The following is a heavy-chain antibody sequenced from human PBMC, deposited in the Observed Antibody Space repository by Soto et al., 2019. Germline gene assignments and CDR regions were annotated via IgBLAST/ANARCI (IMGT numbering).Heavy chain of an antibody. CDR2: IKHSGST. J-gene: IGHJ4*02. CDR1: GGCFSGYY. Sequence: QVQLQQWGAGLLKPSETLSPTCSVYGGCFSGYYWRWIRQPPGKGLEWIWEIKHSGSTNYNPSLKSRVTIPLETFKNQFPLKHSPVTAADTAVYYCARDDHGDYIECWGQGTLVTVSS. D-gene: IGHD4-17*01. CDR3: ARDDHGDYIEC. V-gene: IGHV4-34*01.